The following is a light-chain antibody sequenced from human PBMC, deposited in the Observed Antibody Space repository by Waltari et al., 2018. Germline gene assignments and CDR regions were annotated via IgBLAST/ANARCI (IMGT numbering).Light chain of an antibody. J-gene: IGKJ4*01. V-gene: IGKV1-9*01. CDR2: AAS. CDR1: QGISSY. Sequence: DIQLTQSPFFLSASVGDRVTITCRASQGISSYLAWYQQKPGKAPKLLIYAASTLQSGVPSRFSGSGSGTEFTLTISSLQPEDFATYYCQQLNSYPPFGGGTKVEIK. CDR3: QQLNSYPP.